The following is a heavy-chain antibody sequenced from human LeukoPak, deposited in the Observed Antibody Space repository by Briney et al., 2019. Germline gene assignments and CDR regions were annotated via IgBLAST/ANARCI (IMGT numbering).Heavy chain of an antibody. D-gene: IGHD6-13*01. CDR2: INHSGST. J-gene: IGHJ4*02. CDR1: GGSISSYY. V-gene: IGHV4-34*01. CDR3: ARGWAAAGKMDYFDY. Sequence: PSETLSLTCTVSGGSISSYYWSWIRQPPGKGLEWIGEINHSGSTNYNPSLKSRVTISVDTSKNQFSLKLSSVTAADTAVYYCARGWAAAGKMDYFDYWGQGTLATVSS.